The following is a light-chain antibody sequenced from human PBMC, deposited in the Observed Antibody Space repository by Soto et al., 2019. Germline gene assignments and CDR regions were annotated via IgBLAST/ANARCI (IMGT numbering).Light chain of an antibody. CDR2: EIN. J-gene: IGLJ1*01. CDR3: SSFAGSNTFPYV. Sequence: QSAVTQPPSASGSPGQPVTICCTGTSGDVGAYDYVSWYQQHPGKAPKLMIYEINKRPSGVPDRFSGSKYGNTASLTVSGLQAEDESDYYCSSFAGSNTFPYVVGTGTKVTVL. CDR1: SGDVGAYDY. V-gene: IGLV2-8*01.